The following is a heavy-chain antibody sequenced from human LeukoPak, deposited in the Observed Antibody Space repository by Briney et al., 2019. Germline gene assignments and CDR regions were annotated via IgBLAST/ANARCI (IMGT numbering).Heavy chain of an antibody. Sequence: GASVKVSCKASGYTFTSYYMHWVRQAPGQGLEWMGIINPSGGSTSYAQKFQGRVTMTRDTSTSTVYMELSSLRSEDAAVYYCAKNRLESYYYDSSGYEPLDYWGQGTLVTVSS. J-gene: IGHJ4*02. CDR3: AKNRLESYYYDSSGYEPLDY. CDR1: GYTFTSYY. D-gene: IGHD3-22*01. V-gene: IGHV1-46*01. CDR2: INPSGGST.